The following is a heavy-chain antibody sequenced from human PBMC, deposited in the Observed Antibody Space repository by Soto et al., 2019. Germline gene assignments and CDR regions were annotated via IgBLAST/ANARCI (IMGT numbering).Heavy chain of an antibody. D-gene: IGHD3-16*02. J-gene: IGHJ3*02. CDR2: IYYSGST. CDR1: GGSISSGGYY. Sequence: QVQLQESGPGLVKPSQTLSLTCTVSGGSISSGGYYWSWIRQHPGKGLEWIGYIYYSGSTYYNPSLKSRVTISVDTSKNQFSRKLSSVTAADTAVYYCARGRGGGLRNDYIWGSYRYAFDIWGQGTMVTVSS. V-gene: IGHV4-31*03. CDR3: ARGRGGGLRNDYIWGSYRYAFDI.